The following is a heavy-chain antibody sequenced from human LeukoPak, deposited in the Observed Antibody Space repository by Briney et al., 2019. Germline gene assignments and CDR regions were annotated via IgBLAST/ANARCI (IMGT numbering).Heavy chain of an antibody. V-gene: IGHV1-69*13. Sequence: EASVKVSCKASGGTFSSYAISWVRQAPGQGLEWMGGIIPIFGTANYAQKFQGRVTITADESTSTAYMELSSLRSEDTAVYYCARGFLEWLFIDYWGQGTLVTVSS. CDR1: GGTFSSYA. CDR2: IIPIFGTA. J-gene: IGHJ4*02. D-gene: IGHD3-3*01. CDR3: ARGFLEWLFIDY.